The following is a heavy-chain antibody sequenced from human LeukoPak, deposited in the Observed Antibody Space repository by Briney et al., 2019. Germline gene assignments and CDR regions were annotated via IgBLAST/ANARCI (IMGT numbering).Heavy chain of an antibody. CDR2: IYYSGST. J-gene: IGHJ6*03. Sequence: SETLSLTCTVSGGPISSYYWSWIRQPPGKGLEWIGYIYYSGSTNYNPSLKSRVTISVDTSKNQFSLKLSSVTAADTAVYYCARGGYSYGSFTGYYMDVWGKGTTVTISS. CDR3: ARGGYSYGSFTGYYMDV. V-gene: IGHV4-59*01. CDR1: GGPISSYY. D-gene: IGHD5-18*01.